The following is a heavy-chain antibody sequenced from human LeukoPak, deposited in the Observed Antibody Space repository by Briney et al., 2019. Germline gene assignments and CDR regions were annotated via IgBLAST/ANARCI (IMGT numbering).Heavy chain of an antibody. V-gene: IGHV3-30*02. D-gene: IGHD1-26*01. CDR3: ARDPYSGGYGNDYYYYMDV. CDR1: GFTFSSYG. CDR2: IRYDGSNK. Sequence: GGSLRLSCAASGFTFSSYGMHWVRQAPGKGLEWVAFIRYDGSNKNYADSVKGRFTISRDNSKNTLYLQMNTLRVEDTAVYYCARDPYSGGYGNDYYYYMDVWGKGTTVTISS. J-gene: IGHJ6*03.